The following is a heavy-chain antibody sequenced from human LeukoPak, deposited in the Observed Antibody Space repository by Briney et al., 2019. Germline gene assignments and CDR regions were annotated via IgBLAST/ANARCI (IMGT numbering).Heavy chain of an antibody. CDR1: GFTFSSYD. J-gene: IGHJ4*02. CDR2: IGTAGDT. Sequence: GGSLRLSCAASGFTFSSYDMHWVRQATGKGPEWVSAIGTAGDTYYPGSVKGRFTISRENAKNSLYLQMNSLRAGDTAVYYCARSLGILGAPDCWGQGTLVTVSS. V-gene: IGHV3-13*01. CDR3: ARSLGILGAPDC.